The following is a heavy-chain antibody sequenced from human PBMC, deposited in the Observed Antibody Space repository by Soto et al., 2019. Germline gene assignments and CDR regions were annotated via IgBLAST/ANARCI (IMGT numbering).Heavy chain of an antibody. D-gene: IGHD5-18*01. V-gene: IGHV1-69*06. CDR2: IITIFGTA. Sequence: QVQLVQSGAEVKKPGSSVKVSCKASGGTFSSYAISWVRQAPGQGLEWMGGIITIFGTANYAQKFQGRVTITADKSTSTAYMELSSLRSEDTAVYYCASLPPSVEMATAMGDYWGQGTLVTVSS. CDR3: ASLPPSVEMATAMGDY. CDR1: GGTFSSYA. J-gene: IGHJ4*02.